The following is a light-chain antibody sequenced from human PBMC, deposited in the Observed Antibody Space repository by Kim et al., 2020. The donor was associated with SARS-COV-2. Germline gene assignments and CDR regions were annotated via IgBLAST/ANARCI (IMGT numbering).Light chain of an antibody. CDR3: AAWDDSLKAVI. Sequence: GQRVTISCSGGSSNIGNTTVNWYQHFPGTAPKLFISNNNQRPSGVPDRFSGSKSGTSASLAISGLQSEDEADYYCAAWDDSLKAVIFGGGTQLTVL. V-gene: IGLV1-44*01. CDR2: NNN. J-gene: IGLJ2*01. CDR1: SSNIGNTT.